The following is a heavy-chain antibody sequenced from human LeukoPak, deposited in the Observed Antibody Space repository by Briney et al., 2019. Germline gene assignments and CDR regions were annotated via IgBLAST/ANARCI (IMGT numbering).Heavy chain of an antibody. CDR2: INYNGRT. V-gene: IGHV4-61*03. CDR3: ARLPYYDNSGDPDTFDI. J-gene: IGHJ3*02. CDR1: GGSISSSYS. D-gene: IGHD3-22*01. Sequence: PSETLSLTCSGSGGSISSSYSWSRIRQSPGKRLEWIASINYNGRTKFNPSLQSRVTISLDTSNNHFSLQLRSVTAADTAVYYCARLPYYDNSGDPDTFDIWGQGTMVTVSS.